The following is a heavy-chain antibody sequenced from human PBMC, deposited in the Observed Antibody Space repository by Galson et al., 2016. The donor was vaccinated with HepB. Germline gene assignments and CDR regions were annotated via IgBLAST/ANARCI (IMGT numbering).Heavy chain of an antibody. V-gene: IGHV3-74*03. D-gene: IGHD3-22*01. CDR1: GFTFSLYW. J-gene: IGHJ5*02. CDR3: ARGGREVSRWVSKIEEVNWFDP. Sequence: SLRLSCAASGFTFSLYWMHWVRQAPGKGLVWVSRMSSDGSSTTYADSVKGRFTVSRDNAKKTLYLQMNSQRADDTAVYYCARGGREVSRWVSKIEEVNWFDPWGQGTLVTVSS. CDR2: MSSDGSST.